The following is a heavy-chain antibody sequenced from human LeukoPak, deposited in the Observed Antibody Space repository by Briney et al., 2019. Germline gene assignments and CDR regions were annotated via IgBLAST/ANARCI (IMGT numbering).Heavy chain of an antibody. CDR2: IYYSGST. D-gene: IGHD3-9*01. Sequence: PSETLSLTCTVSGGSISSGGYYWSWIRQHPGMGLEWIGYIYYSGSTYYNPSLKSRVTISVDTSKNQFSLKLSSVTAADTAVYYCARADALTGYYRTSYYGMDVWGKGTTVTVSS. J-gene: IGHJ6*04. CDR3: ARADALTGYYRTSYYGMDV. CDR1: GGSISSGGYY. V-gene: IGHV4-31*03.